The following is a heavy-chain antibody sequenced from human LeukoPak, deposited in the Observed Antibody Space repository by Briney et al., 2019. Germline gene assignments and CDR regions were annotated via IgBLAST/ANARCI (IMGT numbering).Heavy chain of an antibody. CDR3: ARESPSIYYYYMDV. J-gene: IGHJ6*03. CDR2: IYHSGST. V-gene: IGHV4-4*02. CDR1: GGSINSNDW. Sequence: SETLSLTCAVSGGSINSNDWWSWVRQPPGKGLEWIGEIYHSGSTNYNPSLKSRVTISVDTSKNQFSLKLSSVTAADTAVYYCARESPSIYYYYMDVWGKGTTVTISS.